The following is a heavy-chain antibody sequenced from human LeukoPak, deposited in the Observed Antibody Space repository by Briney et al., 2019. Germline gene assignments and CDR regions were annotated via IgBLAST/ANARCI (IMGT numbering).Heavy chain of an antibody. V-gene: IGHV4-31*03. Sequence: SQTLSLTCTVSGGSISSGGYYWSWIRPHPGKGLEWIGYIYYSGSTYYNPSLKSRVTISVDTSKNQYSLKLSSVTAADTAVYYCARVPRPSYYYYYGMDVWGKGTTVTVSS. J-gene: IGHJ6*04. CDR1: GGSISSGGYY. CDR2: IYYSGST. CDR3: ARVPRPSYYYYYGMDV.